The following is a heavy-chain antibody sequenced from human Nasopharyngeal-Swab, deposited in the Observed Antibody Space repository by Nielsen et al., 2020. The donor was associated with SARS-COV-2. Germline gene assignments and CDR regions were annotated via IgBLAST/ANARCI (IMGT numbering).Heavy chain of an antibody. CDR1: GFTFSSYS. Sequence: GESLKISCAASGFTFSSYSMNWVRQAPGKGLEWVSYISSSSSTIYYADSVKGRFTISRDNAKNSLYLQMNSLRAEDTAVYYCAREPGYDSSGYALGYWGQGTLVTVSS. D-gene: IGHD3-22*01. CDR3: AREPGYDSSGYALGY. J-gene: IGHJ4*02. CDR2: ISSSSSTI. V-gene: IGHV3-48*01.